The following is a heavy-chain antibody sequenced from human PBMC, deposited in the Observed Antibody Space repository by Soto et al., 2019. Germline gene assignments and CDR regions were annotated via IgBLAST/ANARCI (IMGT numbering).Heavy chain of an antibody. CDR1: GFIFSSYA. D-gene: IGHD6-6*01. V-gene: IGHV3-23*01. CDR3: AKSGYSSSSGYYYYYMDV. J-gene: IGHJ6*03. CDR2: IRGSDGST. Sequence: GGSLRLSCAASGFIFSSYAMSWVRQAPGKGLEWVSGIRGSDGSTYYADSVKGRFTISRDNSKNTVFLQMNSLSPEDTAVYYCAKSGYSSSSGYYYYYMDVWGKGTTVTVSS.